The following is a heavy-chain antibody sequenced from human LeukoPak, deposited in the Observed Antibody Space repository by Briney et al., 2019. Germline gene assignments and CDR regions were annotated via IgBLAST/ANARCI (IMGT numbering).Heavy chain of an antibody. CDR3: ARGTGCTGGSCSYYGMDV. D-gene: IGHD2-15*01. Sequence: ASVKVSCKGSGYTFSSYAMHWVRQAPGQRLEWMGWINAGNGDTKYSQKFQGRVTITRDTSATTAYMELSSLRSEDTAVYYCARGTGCTGGSCSYYGMDVWGQGTTVTVSS. CDR2: INAGNGDT. CDR1: GYTFSSYA. J-gene: IGHJ6*02. V-gene: IGHV1-3*01.